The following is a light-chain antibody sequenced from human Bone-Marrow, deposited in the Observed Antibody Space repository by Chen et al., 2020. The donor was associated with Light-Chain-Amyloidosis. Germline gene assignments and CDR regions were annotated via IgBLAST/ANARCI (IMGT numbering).Light chain of an antibody. CDR1: QTISNNY. V-gene: IGKV3-20*01. Sequence: EIVLTQSPGTLSLSPGEGANLSCRASQTISNNYLTWYQQKFGHAPRLLIYGSSSRATGIPDRFTGSGSGTDFTLTINRLDPEDFAMYYCQQYGTSPLTFGGGTKVEIK. CDR2: GSS. CDR3: QQYGTSPLT. J-gene: IGKJ4*01.